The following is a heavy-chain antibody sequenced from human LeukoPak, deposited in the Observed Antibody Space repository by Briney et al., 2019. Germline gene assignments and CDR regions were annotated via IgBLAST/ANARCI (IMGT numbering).Heavy chain of an antibody. CDR1: GGSISSSSYY. CDR3: ARPDSSGMKHYAFDI. Sequence: SETLSLTCTVSGGSISSSSYYWGWIRQPPGKGLEWIGSIYYSGSTYYNPSPKSRVTISVDTSKNQFSLKLSSVTAADTAVYYCARPDSSGMKHYAFDIWGQGTMVTVSS. CDR2: IYYSGST. V-gene: IGHV4-39*01. J-gene: IGHJ3*02. D-gene: IGHD3-22*01.